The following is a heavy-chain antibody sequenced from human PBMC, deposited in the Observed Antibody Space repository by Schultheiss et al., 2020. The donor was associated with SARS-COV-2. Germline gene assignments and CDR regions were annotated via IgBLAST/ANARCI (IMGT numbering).Heavy chain of an antibody. J-gene: IGHJ6*02. V-gene: IGHV7-4-1*02. CDR1: GYTFTSYA. CDR2: INTNTGNP. D-gene: IGHD1-26*01. Sequence: ASVKVSCKASGYTFTSYAMNWVRQAPGQGLEWMGWINTNTGNPTYAQGFTGRFVFSLDTSVSTAYLQISSLKAEDTAVYYCARAMTPRIVGATKTGSYYYGMDVWGQGTTVTVSS. CDR3: ARAMTPRIVGATKTGSYYYGMDV.